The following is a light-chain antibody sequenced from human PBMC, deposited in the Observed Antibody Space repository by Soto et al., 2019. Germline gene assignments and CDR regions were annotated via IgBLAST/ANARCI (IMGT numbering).Light chain of an antibody. Sequence: DIQMTQSPSSLSAAVGDRVTITCRASQGISNYLAWYQQKPGKVPKLLIYAASTLQSGVPSRFSGSGSGTDFTLTISSLQPEDVATYYCQKYNSAPPLTFGGGTKVEIK. CDR2: AAS. J-gene: IGKJ4*01. CDR3: QKYNSAPPLT. CDR1: QGISNY. V-gene: IGKV1-27*01.